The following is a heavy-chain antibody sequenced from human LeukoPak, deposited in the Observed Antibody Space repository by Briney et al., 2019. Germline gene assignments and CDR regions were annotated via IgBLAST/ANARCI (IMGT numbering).Heavy chain of an antibody. CDR3: AGDGYNSMRAFDI. CDR1: GYTFTSYY. D-gene: IGHD5-24*01. V-gene: IGHV1-46*01. J-gene: IGHJ3*02. CDR2: INPSGGST. Sequence: ASVKVSCKASGYTFTSYYMHWVRQAPGQGLEWMGIINPSGGSTSYAQKFQGRVTMTRDMSTSTVYMELSRLRSDDTAVYYCAGDGYNSMRAFDIWGQGTMVTVSS.